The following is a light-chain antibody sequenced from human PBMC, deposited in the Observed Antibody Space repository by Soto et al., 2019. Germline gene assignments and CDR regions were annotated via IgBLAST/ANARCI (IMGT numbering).Light chain of an antibody. J-gene: IGKJ1*01. Sequence: IHITHSPSSLSVSIVDTVAITCRASQTIETYVNWYQHKPGTAPKVMIYAATYLQNGVPSRFSGSGSGTDFTLTISSLQPEDGATYYCLQDYKYPRTFGQGTKVDI. CDR3: LQDYKYPRT. V-gene: IGKV1-6*01. CDR2: AAT. CDR1: QTIETY.